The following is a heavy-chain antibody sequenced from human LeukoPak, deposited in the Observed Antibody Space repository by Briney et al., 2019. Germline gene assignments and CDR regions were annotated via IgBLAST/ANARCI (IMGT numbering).Heavy chain of an antibody. Sequence: GGSLRLSCVASGFTFSSYAMHWVRQAPGKGLEWVAVISYDGSNKYYADSVKGRFTISRDNSKNTLYLQMNSLRAEDTAVYYCARGSYSSGWYVDYWGQGTLVTVSS. J-gene: IGHJ4*02. CDR1: GFTFSSYA. CDR3: ARGSYSSGWYVDY. V-gene: IGHV3-30*04. D-gene: IGHD6-19*01. CDR2: ISYDGSNK.